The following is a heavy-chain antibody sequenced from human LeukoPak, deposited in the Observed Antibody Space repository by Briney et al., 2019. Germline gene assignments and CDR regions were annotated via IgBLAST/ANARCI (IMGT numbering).Heavy chain of an antibody. CDR1: GFTVSSNY. Sequence: GGSLRLSCAASGFTVSSNYMNWVRQAPGKGLEWVSVIYSGGSTYYADSVKGRFTISRDNSKNTPYLQMNSLRAEDTAVYYCARAISDSSGWKQYYYYMDVWGKGTTVTVSS. CDR2: IYSGGST. D-gene: IGHD6-19*01. J-gene: IGHJ6*03. V-gene: IGHV3-66*02. CDR3: ARAISDSSGWKQYYYYMDV.